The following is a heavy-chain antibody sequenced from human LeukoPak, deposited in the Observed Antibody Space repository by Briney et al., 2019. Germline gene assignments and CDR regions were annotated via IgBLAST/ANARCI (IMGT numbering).Heavy chain of an antibody. D-gene: IGHD3-10*01. CDR3: ARGVDYYGV. J-gene: IGHJ4*02. CDR2: IYHSGST. CDR1: SFSITSGYY. V-gene: IGHV4-38-2*02. Sequence: TSETLSLTCSVSSFSITSGYYWGWIRQPPGKGLEWIGSIYHSGSTYYNPSLKSRVTISVDTSKKQFSLKLSSVTAADTAVYYCARGVDYYGVGGQGTLVTVSS.